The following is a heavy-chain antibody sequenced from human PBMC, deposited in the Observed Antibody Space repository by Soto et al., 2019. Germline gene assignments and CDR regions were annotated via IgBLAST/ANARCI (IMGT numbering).Heavy chain of an antibody. CDR1: GGSMSSGDYY. D-gene: IGHD6-13*01. V-gene: IGHV4-31*03. CDR2: INYRSST. Sequence: QVQLQESGPGLVKPSQTLSLTCTVSGGSMSSGDYYWNWIRQHPEKGLEWIGYINYRSSTFYNPSLKSRLTISVDTSKNQFSVKLTSVTAADTAMYYCARDAPGAAPYWGQGTLVTVSS. CDR3: ARDAPGAAPY. J-gene: IGHJ4*02.